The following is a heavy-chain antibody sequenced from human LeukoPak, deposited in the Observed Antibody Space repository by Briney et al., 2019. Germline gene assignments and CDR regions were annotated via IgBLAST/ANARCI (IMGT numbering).Heavy chain of an antibody. CDR2: INPNSGGT. D-gene: IGHD3-22*01. J-gene: IGHJ4*02. CDR3: ARGRGYDRTGYVYYFDF. Sequence: ASVKVSCKASGYTFTGYYMHWVRQAPGQGLEWMGWINPNSGGTNYAQKFQGRVTMTRDTSISTAYMGLSRLRSDDTAVYYCARGRGYDRTGYVYYFDFWGQGTLVTVSS. CDR1: GYTFTGYY. V-gene: IGHV1-2*02.